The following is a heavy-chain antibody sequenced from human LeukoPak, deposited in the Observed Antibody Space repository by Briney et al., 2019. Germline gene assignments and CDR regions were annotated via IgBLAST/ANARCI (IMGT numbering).Heavy chain of an antibody. CDR3: ARGNTDFWSGYGDYYFDY. D-gene: IGHD3-3*01. V-gene: IGHV4-34*01. Sequence: SETLSLTCAVYGGSFSGYYWSWIRQPPGKGLEWIGEINHSGSTYYNPSLKSRVTISVDTSKNQFSLKLSSVTAADTAVYYCARGNTDFWSGYGDYYFDYWGQGTLVTVSS. CDR1: GGSFSGYY. CDR2: INHSGST. J-gene: IGHJ4*02.